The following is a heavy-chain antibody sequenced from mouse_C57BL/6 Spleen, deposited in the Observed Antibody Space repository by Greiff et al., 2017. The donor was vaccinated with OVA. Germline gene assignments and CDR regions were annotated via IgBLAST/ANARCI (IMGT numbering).Heavy chain of an antibody. CDR3: ARSRDV. CDR1: GYAFTNYL. V-gene: IGHV1-54*01. Sequence: VQLVESGAELVRPGTSVKVSCKASGYAFTNYLIEWVKQRPGQGLEWIGVINPGSGGTNYNEKFKGKATLTADKSSSTAYMQLSSLTSEDSAVYFCARSRDVWGTGTTVTVSS. CDR2: INPGSGGT. J-gene: IGHJ1*03.